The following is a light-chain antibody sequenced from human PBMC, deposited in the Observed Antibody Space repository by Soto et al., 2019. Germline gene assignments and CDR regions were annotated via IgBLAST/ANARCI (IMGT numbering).Light chain of an antibody. Sequence: DIVMTQSPGTLSVSPGERATLSCRASQSISSNLAWYQHKPGQAPSLLIYDASTRATGVPARFSGSGSGTEFTLTISSLQSEDFAVYFCQQYNNWLFTFGPGTKVDIK. V-gene: IGKV3-15*01. CDR3: QQYNNWLFT. CDR1: QSISSN. CDR2: DAS. J-gene: IGKJ3*01.